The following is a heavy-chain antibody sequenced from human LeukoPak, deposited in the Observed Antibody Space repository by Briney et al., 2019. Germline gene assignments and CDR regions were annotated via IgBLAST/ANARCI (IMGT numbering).Heavy chain of an antibody. J-gene: IGHJ4*02. CDR1: GGSISSSGYY. V-gene: IGHV4-39*01. D-gene: IGHD2/OR15-2a*01. Sequence: SGTLSLTCTVSGGSISSSGYYWGWIRQPPGKGLEWIGSIYSSGSTSYNPSLKSRVTISVDMSKNQFSLKVTSVTAADTAVYYCARHGGKYYPFYFDYWGQGTLVTASS. CDR2: IYSSGST. CDR3: ARHGGKYYPFYFDY.